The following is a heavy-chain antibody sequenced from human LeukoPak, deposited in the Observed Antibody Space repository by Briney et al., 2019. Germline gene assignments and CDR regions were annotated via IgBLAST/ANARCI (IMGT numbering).Heavy chain of an antibody. D-gene: IGHD6-13*01. CDR1: GLTFSSYA. CDR2: ISYDGSNK. CDR3: AKDRYSSSWYSDY. J-gene: IGHJ4*02. V-gene: IGHV3-30*04. Sequence: GGSLRLSCAASGLTFSSYAMHWVRQAPGKGLEWVAVISYDGSNKYYADSVKGRFTISRDNSKNTLYLQMNSLRAEDTAVYYCAKDRYSSSWYSDYWGQGTLVTVSS.